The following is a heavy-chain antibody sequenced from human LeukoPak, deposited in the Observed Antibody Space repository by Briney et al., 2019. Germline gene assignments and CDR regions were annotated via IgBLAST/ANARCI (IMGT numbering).Heavy chain of an antibody. Sequence: GGSLRLSCAASGFTFSNYWMSWVRQAPGKGLEWVANIQQDGSDKYYVDSVKGRFTISRDNAKNSLYLQMNSLRAEDTAVYYCAKPLYGSGWHIRSWYFDLWGRGTLVTVSS. CDR3: AKPLYGSGWHIRSWYFDL. CDR1: GFTFSNYW. J-gene: IGHJ2*01. D-gene: IGHD6-19*01. V-gene: IGHV3-7*01. CDR2: IQQDGSDK.